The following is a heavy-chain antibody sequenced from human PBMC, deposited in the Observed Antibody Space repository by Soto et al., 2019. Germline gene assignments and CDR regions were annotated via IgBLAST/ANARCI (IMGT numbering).Heavy chain of an antibody. CDR2: ISGSGGST. D-gene: IGHD3-10*01. J-gene: IGHJ4*02. V-gene: IGHV3-23*01. CDR1: GFTFSSYA. Sequence: GGSLRLSCAASGFTFSSYAMSWVRQAPGKGLEWVSAISGSGGSTYYADSVKGRFTISRDNSKNTLYLQMNSLRAEDTAVYYCAKSKDSLQQLYGSGSYPGYWGQGTLVTVSS. CDR3: AKSKDSLQQLYGSGSYPGY.